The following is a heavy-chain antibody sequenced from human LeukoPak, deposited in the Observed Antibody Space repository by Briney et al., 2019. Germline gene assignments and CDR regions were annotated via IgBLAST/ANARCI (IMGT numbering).Heavy chain of an antibody. J-gene: IGHJ4*02. CDR3: ARDDTTGKLDY. D-gene: IGHD1-1*01. CDR2: IYTSGST. Sequence: SETLSLTCTVSGGSISSYYWSWIRQPAGKGMEWIGRIYTSGSTNYNPSHKSRVTMSVDTSKNQFSLKLSSVTAADTAVYYCARDDTTGKLDYWGQGTLVTVSS. CDR1: GGSISSYY. V-gene: IGHV4-4*07.